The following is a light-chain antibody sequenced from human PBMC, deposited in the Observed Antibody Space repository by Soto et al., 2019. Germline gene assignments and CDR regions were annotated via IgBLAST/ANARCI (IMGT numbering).Light chain of an antibody. V-gene: IGKV3-20*01. CDR1: HSVSSS. J-gene: IGKJ1*01. CDR2: DAS. Sequence: DIVLPQSPCTLSLYPRERATLSCRASHSVSSSLAWYQQKPGQAPRLLIYDASKRATGIPARFSGSGSGTDFTLTISRLEPEDFAVYYCQQDGSSPWTVGQGSKVDIK. CDR3: QQDGSSPWT.